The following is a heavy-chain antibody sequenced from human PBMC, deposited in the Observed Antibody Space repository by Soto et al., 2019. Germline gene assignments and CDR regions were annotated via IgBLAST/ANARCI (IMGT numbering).Heavy chain of an antibody. Sequence: ASVKVSCKASGYTFTSYAMHWVRQAPGQRLEWMGWINAGNGNTKYSQKFQGRVTITRDTSASTAYMELSSLRSEDTAVYYCAREDSSSYYPYFDYWDQGTLVTVSS. CDR2: INAGNGNT. D-gene: IGHD3-22*01. CDR3: AREDSSSYYPYFDY. V-gene: IGHV1-3*01. CDR1: GYTFTSYA. J-gene: IGHJ4*02.